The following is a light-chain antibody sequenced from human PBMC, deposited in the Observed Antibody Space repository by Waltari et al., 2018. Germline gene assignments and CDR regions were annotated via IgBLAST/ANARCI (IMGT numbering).Light chain of an antibody. CDR3: CSYAGSYTHWV. Sequence: QSALTQPRSVSGSPGQSVPISCTGTSSDVGGYNYVSWYQQHPGKAPKLIIYDVSKRPSGVPDRFSGSKSGNTASLTISGLQAEDESYYYCCSYAGSYTHWVFGGGTKLTVL. CDR1: SSDVGGYNY. V-gene: IGLV2-11*01. J-gene: IGLJ3*02. CDR2: DVS.